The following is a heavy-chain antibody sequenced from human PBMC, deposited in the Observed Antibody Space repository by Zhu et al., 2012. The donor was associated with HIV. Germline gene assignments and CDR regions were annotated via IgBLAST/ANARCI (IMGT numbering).Heavy chain of an antibody. V-gene: IGHV4-30-4*01. J-gene: IGHJ4*02. Sequence: QVQLQESGPGLVKPSQTLSLTCTVSGDSVSSGDYYWSWIRQPPGKGLEWIGYISYSGSTHYSPSLKSRVTISVDTSKNQFSLKLGSVTAADTAVYYCARDAYCGADCYAFDYWGQGTLVTVSS. CDR3: ARDAYCGADCYAFDY. CDR1: GDSVSSGDYY. CDR2: ISYSGST. D-gene: IGHD2-21*02.